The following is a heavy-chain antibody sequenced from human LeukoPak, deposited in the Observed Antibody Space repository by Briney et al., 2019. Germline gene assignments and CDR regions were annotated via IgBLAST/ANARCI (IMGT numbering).Heavy chain of an antibody. CDR1: GGSISSSSYY. CDR3: ARDITGGSDY. CDR2: IYYSGST. D-gene: IGHD3-3*01. J-gene: IGHJ4*02. V-gene: IGHV4-39*07. Sequence: SETLSLTRTVSGGSISSSSYYWGWIRQPPGKGLEWIGSIYYSGSTYYNPSLKSRVTISVDTSKNQFSLKLSSVTAADTAVYYCARDITGGSDYWGRGTLVTVSS.